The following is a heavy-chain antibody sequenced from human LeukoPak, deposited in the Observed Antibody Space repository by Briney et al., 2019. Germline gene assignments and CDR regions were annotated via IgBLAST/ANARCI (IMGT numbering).Heavy chain of an antibody. CDR1: GYTFTGYY. J-gene: IGHJ1*01. V-gene: IGHV1-2*02. D-gene: IGHD5-12*01. Sequence: VASVKVSCKASGYTFTGYYIRWGRQAPGQGLEWMGWINPGNGGTHYAQKFQSRITVTSDTSITPSYMALSRLTSDDTALYYCAREYSASEHWGQGSLVTVSS. CDR2: INPGNGGT. CDR3: AREYSASEH.